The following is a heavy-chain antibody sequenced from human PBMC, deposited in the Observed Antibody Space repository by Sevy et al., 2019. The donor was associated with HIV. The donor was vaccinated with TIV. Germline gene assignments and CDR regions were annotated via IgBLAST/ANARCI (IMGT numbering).Heavy chain of an antibody. CDR3: VRADPAKHFDS. V-gene: IGHV1-46*01. CDR1: GDTLTNNY. J-gene: IGHJ4*02. Sequence: ASVKVSCKAPGDTLTNNYMHWVRQAPGQGLEWMGIIDPSGGNTSYAQKFQGRVTMTRDTSTSTLYMGLSSLRSEDTAVYYCVRADPAKHFDSWGQGTLVTVSS. CDR2: IDPSGGNT.